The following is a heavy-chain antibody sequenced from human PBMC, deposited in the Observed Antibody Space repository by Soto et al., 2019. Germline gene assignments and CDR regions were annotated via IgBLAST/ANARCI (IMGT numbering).Heavy chain of an antibody. CDR3: TRRNVDTAMVTFGWYYGMDV. CDR1: GGSISSSNW. J-gene: IGHJ6*02. CDR2: IYHSGST. V-gene: IGHV4-4*02. D-gene: IGHD5-18*01. Sequence: PSETLSLTCAVSGGSISSSNWWSWVRQPPGKGLEWIGEIYHSGSTNYNPSLKSRVTISVDKSKNQFSLKLSSVTAADTAVYYCTRRNVDTAMVTFGWYYGMDVWGQGTTVTVSS.